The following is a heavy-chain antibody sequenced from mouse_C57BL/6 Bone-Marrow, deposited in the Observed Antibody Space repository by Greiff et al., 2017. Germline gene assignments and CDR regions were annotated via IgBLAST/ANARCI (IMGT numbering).Heavy chain of an antibody. Sequence: QVQLQQPGTELVKPGASVKLSCKASGYTFTSYWMHWVKQRPGQGLEWIGNINPSNGGTNYNEKFKSKATLTVDKSSSPAYMQLSSLTSEDSAVYYCARSTLYYGRFAYWGQGTLVTVSA. CDR1: GYTFTSYW. J-gene: IGHJ3*01. V-gene: IGHV1-53*01. CDR3: ARSTLYYGRFAY. CDR2: INPSNGGT. D-gene: IGHD2-1*01.